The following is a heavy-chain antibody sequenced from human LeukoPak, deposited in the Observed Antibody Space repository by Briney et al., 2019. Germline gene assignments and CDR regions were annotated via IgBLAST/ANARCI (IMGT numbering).Heavy chain of an antibody. CDR2: INPNSGGT. Sequence: EASVKVSCKASGYTFTGYYMHWVRQAPGQGLEWMGWINPNSGGTNYAQKFQGRVTMTRDTSISTAYMELSRLRSDDTAVYYCARDRYYYDSSGYLDYWGQGTPVTVSS. D-gene: IGHD3-22*01. CDR1: GYTFTGYY. CDR3: ARDRYYYDSSGYLDY. V-gene: IGHV1-2*02. J-gene: IGHJ4*02.